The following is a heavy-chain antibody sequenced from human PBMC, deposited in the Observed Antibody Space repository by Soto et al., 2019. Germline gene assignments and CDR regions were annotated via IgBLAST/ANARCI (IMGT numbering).Heavy chain of an antibody. Sequence: SETLSLTCTVSGGSISSGDYYWSWIRQPPGKGLEWIGYIYYSGSTYYNPSLKSRVTISVDTSKNQFSLKLSSVTAADTAVYYCARWGMVATRHWFDPWGQETLVTVSS. D-gene: IGHD5-12*01. CDR2: IYYSGST. J-gene: IGHJ5*02. CDR3: ARWGMVATRHWFDP. CDR1: GGSISSGDYY. V-gene: IGHV4-30-4*01.